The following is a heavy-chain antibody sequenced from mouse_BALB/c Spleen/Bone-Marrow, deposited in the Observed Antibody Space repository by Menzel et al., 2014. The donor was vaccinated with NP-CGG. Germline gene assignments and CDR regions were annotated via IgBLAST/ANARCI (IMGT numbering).Heavy chain of an antibody. CDR1: GFNIKDTY. CDR2: IDPANGNT. D-gene: IGHD1-1*01. J-gene: IGHJ2*01. CDR3: ARYYYGTRYYFDY. Sequence: VQLQQSGAELVKPGASVKLSCTASGFNIKDTYMHWVKQRPEQGLEWIGRIDPANGNTKYDPKFQGKATITAVTSSNTAYLQLNSLTSEDTAAYYCARYYYGTRYYFDYWGQGTTLTVSS. V-gene: IGHV14-3*02.